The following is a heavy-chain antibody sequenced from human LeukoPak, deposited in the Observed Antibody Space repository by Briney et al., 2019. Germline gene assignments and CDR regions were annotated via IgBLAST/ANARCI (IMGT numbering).Heavy chain of an antibody. J-gene: IGHJ4*02. CDR3: ARLGAPFWQQLVGEGHYFDY. CDR1: GYSFTSYW. Sequence: GESLKISCKGSGYSFTSYWIGWVRQLPGKGLEWMGIIYPGDSDTRYSPSFQGQVTISADKSISTAYLQWSSLKASDTAMYYCARLGAPFWQQLVGEGHYFDYWGQGTLVTVSS. CDR2: IYPGDSDT. D-gene: IGHD6-13*01. V-gene: IGHV5-51*01.